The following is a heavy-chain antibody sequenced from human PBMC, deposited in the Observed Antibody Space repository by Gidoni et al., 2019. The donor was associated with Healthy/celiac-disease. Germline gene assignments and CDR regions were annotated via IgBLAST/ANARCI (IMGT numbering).Heavy chain of an antibody. CDR1: GFTFSSYG. CDR3: AKDGSSSWYYYYYYGMDV. D-gene: IGHD6-13*01. V-gene: IGHV3-30*18. J-gene: IGHJ6*02. Sequence: QVQLVESGGGVVQPGRSLRLSCEASGFTFSSYGMHWVRQAPGKGLEWVAVISYDGSNKYYADSVKGRFTISRDNSKNTLYLQMNSLRAEDTAVYYCAKDGSSSWYYYYYYGMDVWGLGTTVTVSS. CDR2: ISYDGSNK.